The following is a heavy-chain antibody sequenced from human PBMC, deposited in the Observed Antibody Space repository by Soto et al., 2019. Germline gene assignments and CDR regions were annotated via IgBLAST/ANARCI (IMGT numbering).Heavy chain of an antibody. CDR3: ARACASDYVGY. CDR1: GFTFSTYA. J-gene: IGHJ4*02. CDR2: VNNNGGGT. V-gene: IGHV3-64*04. Sequence: GGSLRLSCSASGFTFSTYAMHWVRQAPGKGLEYVSSVNNNGGGTYYADSVKGRFAISRDNSKNILYLQMDSLRAEDTAVYYCARACASDYVGYWGQGTLVTVSS.